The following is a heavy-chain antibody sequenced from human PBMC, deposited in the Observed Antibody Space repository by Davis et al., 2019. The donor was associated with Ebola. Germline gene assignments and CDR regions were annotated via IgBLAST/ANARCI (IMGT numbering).Heavy chain of an antibody. CDR1: GFTFRSYA. V-gene: IGHV3-23*01. Sequence: GGSLRLSCAASGFTFRSYAMSWVRQAPGKGLECVSGISGSGSSTYYADSVKGRFTISRDNSKNTLYLQMNSLRAEDTAVYYCARDPFSVGATRAWFDPWGQGTLVTVSS. J-gene: IGHJ5*02. D-gene: IGHD1-26*01. CDR3: ARDPFSVGATRAWFDP. CDR2: ISGSGSST.